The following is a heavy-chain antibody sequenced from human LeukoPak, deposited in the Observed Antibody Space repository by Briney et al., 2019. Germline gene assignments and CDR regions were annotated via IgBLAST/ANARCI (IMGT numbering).Heavy chain of an antibody. V-gene: IGHV3-21*06. Sequence: GGSLRLSCAASGFTFDDYGMSWVRQAPGKGLEGVSSIDSSGGYMFYADSVKGRFIISRDNAKDSLYLQMNSLRVEDTAVYYCLRGDRRDYWGQGTLVTVSS. CDR1: GFTFDDYG. CDR2: IDSSGGYM. CDR3: LRGDRRDY. J-gene: IGHJ4*02.